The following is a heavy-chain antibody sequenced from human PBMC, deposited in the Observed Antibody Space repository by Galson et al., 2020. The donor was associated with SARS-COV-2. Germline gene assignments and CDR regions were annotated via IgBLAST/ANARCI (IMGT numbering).Heavy chain of an antibody. D-gene: IGHD6-13*01. CDR3: ATTSGSSSWAFDY. J-gene: IGHJ4*02. CDR2: ISYDGSNK. CDR1: GFTFSSYA. Sequence: TGGSLRLSCAASGFTFSSYAMHWVRQAPGKGLEWVAVISYDGSNKYYADSVKGRFTISRDNSKNTLYLQMNSLRAEDTAVYYCATTSGSSSWAFDYWGQGTLVTVSS. V-gene: IGHV3-30-3*01.